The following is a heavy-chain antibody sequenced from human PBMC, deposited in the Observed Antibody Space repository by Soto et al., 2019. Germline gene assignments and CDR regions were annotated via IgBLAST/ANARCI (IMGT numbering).Heavy chain of an antibody. D-gene: IGHD3-3*01. Sequence: GGSLRLSCAASGFTFSSYSMNWVRQAPGKGLEWVSSISSSSSYIYYADSVKGRFTISRDNAKNSLYLQMNSLRAEDTAVYYCARGSNYDFWSGYYSVDDYYYYMDVWGKGTTVTVSS. CDR3: ARGSNYDFWSGYYSVDDYYYYMDV. CDR1: GFTFSSYS. V-gene: IGHV3-21*01. CDR2: ISSSSSYI. J-gene: IGHJ6*03.